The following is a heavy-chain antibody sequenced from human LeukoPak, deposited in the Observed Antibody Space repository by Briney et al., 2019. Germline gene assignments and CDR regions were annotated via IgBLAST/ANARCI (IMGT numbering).Heavy chain of an antibody. V-gene: IGHV4-59*08. D-gene: IGHD1-26*01. Sequence: SETLSLTCTVSGGSISSYYWSWIRQPPGKGVEWIGYIYYSGSTNYNPSLKSRVTISVDTSKNQFSLKLSSVTAADTAVYYCARRTWESYAFDIWGQGTMVTVSS. CDR3: ARRTWESYAFDI. J-gene: IGHJ3*02. CDR2: IYYSGST. CDR1: GGSISSYY.